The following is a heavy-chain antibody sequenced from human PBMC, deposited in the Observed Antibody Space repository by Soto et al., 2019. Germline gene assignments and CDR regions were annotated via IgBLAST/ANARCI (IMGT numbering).Heavy chain of an antibody. Sequence: ASVKVSCKVSGYTLTELSMHWVRQAPGKGLEWMGGFDPEDGETIYAQKFQGRVTMTEDTSTDTAYMELSSLRSEDTAVYYCATDTSTVIRVFFIEIPWGEGTRVTVPS. CDR2: FDPEDGET. CDR1: GYTLTELS. J-gene: IGHJ5*02. CDR3: ATDTSTVIRVFFIEIP. D-gene: IGHD2-21*01. V-gene: IGHV1-24*01.